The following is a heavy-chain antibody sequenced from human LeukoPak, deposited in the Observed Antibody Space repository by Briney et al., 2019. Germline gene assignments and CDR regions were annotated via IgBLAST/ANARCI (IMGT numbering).Heavy chain of an antibody. V-gene: IGHV4-4*07. CDR1: GGSNSSYY. Sequence: SETLSHTCTVSGGSNSSYYWSWMRPPAGKGLEGIGRVYTSGSTNYNPSLKSRVTMSVDTSKNQFSLKLSSVTAADTAVYYCARDLHRGNSGNDAFDIWGQGTMVTVSS. CDR2: VYTSGST. CDR3: ARDLHRGNSGNDAFDI. D-gene: IGHD4-23*01. J-gene: IGHJ3*02.